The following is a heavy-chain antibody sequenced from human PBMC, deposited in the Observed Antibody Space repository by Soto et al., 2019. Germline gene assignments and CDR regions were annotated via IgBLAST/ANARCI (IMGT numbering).Heavy chain of an antibody. CDR1: GFTFSSYA. D-gene: IGHD1-1*01. Sequence: EVQLLESGGGLVQPGGSLRLSCAASGFTFSSYAMSWVRQAPGKGLEWVSTISRSGGDTYYADSVKGRFTISRDTSKNPLNRQMNTLRAEDTAVYYCAKSLDDLNDGGDFDSWGQGTLVTVSS. CDR2: ISRSGGDT. V-gene: IGHV3-23*01. J-gene: IGHJ4*02. CDR3: AKSLDDLNDGGDFDS.